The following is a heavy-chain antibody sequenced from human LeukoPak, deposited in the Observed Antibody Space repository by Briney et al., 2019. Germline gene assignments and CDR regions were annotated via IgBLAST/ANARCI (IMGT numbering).Heavy chain of an antibody. J-gene: IGHJ6*02. V-gene: IGHV3-48*02. CDR1: GFTFSSYA. Sequence: PGGSLRVSCAASGFTFSSYAMSWVRQAPGKGLEWLSYISTNNRAIYYADSVKGRFTISRDNAKNSLDLQMNSLRDEDTAVYYCVRDSQRGYGMDAWGQGTTVTVSS. CDR3: VRDSQRGYGMDA. CDR2: ISTNNRAI.